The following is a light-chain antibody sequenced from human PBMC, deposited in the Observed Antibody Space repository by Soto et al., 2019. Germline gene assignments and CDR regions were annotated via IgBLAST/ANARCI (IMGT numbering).Light chain of an antibody. Sequence: QSVLTQPPSASGSPGQSVTISCTGTSRDVGGYNYVSWFQQHPGKAPKFIIYEVTKRPSGVPDRFSGSKSGNTASLTVSGLQAEDEAIYYCSSYAGRYTVIFGGGTKVTVL. V-gene: IGLV2-8*01. CDR3: SSYAGRYTVI. CDR1: SRDVGGYNY. CDR2: EVT. J-gene: IGLJ2*01.